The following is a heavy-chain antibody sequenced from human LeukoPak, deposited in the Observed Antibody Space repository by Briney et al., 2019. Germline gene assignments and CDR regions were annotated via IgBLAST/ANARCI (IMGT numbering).Heavy chain of an antibody. J-gene: IGHJ4*02. CDR3: AKALIVSAGPPEHD. Sequence: GGSLRLSCAASGLTFSGYAMSWVRQAPGKGLEWVSAISGSGGSTYYADSVKGRFTISRDNSKNTLYLQMNSLRAEDTAVYYCAKALIVSAGPPEHDWGQGTLVTVSS. CDR2: ISGSGGST. V-gene: IGHV3-23*01. D-gene: IGHD2-8*01. CDR1: GLTFSGYA.